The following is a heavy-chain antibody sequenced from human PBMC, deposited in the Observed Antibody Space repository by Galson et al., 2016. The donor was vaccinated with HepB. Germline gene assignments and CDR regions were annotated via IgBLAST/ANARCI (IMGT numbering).Heavy chain of an antibody. Sequence: SLRLSCAASGFTLSSHAMHWVRQAPGKGLEWVAGISYDGNNKYEGDPVKGRFTMSRDNSKNTVHLQMNSLRAEDTAVYYCARDVGDWSGYYLVFAFDVWGQGTMVTVSS. CDR1: GFTLSSHA. J-gene: IGHJ3*01. V-gene: IGHV3-30*04. CDR2: ISYDGNNK. D-gene: IGHD3-3*01. CDR3: ARDVGDWSGYYLVFAFDV.